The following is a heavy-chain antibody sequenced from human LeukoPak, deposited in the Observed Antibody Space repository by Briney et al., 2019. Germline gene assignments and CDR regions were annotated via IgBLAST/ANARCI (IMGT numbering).Heavy chain of an antibody. Sequence: SQTLPLTCAISGDSVSSNSAAWIWMRQSPSRGLEWLGRTYYRSKWYNDYAVSVKSRITINPDTSKNQFSLQLNSVTPEDTAVYYCAREPTAGYSSGWYDPWGQGTLVTVSS. CDR3: AREPTAGYSSGWYDP. CDR2: TYYRSKWYN. V-gene: IGHV6-1*01. D-gene: IGHD6-19*01. J-gene: IGHJ5*02. CDR1: GDSVSSNSAA.